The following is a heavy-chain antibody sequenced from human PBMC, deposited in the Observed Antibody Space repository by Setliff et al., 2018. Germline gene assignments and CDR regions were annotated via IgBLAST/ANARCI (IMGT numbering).Heavy chain of an antibody. V-gene: IGHV3-11*03. J-gene: IGHJ6*03. CDR3: ARSTYEFKEDHYYYMDV. CDR2: ISSSSFYT. Sequence: GGSLRLSCAVSGFTFSDYYMMWIRQAPGRGLEWVSYISSSSFYTNYADSVKGRFTISRDNAKNSLYLQMNSLRAEDTAVYYCARSTYEFKEDHYYYMDVWGKGTTVTVSS. CDR1: GFTFSDYY. D-gene: IGHD2-21*01.